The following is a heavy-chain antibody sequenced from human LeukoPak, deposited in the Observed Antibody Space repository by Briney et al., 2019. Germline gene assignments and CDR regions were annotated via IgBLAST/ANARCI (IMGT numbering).Heavy chain of an antibody. J-gene: IGHJ4*02. V-gene: IGHV3-30*18. Sequence: PGRSLRLSCAASEFTFSNYGMHGVRQAPGKGLEWVAVISFDGSNKYYADSVKGRFTISRDNSKNTLYLQMNSLRAEDTAVYYCAKDRRGGYQLLFVDFWGQGTLVTVSS. CDR3: AKDRRGGYQLLFVDF. CDR1: EFTFSNYG. D-gene: IGHD2-2*01. CDR2: ISFDGSNK.